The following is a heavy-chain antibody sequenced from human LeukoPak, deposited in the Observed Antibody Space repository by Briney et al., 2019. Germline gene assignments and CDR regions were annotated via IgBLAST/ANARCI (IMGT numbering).Heavy chain of an antibody. D-gene: IGHD6-19*01. J-gene: IGHJ4*02. CDR2: ISNSGSTI. V-gene: IGHV3-11*04. CDR3: GGSGWYGKADY. Sequence: GGSLTLSCAASGCTFSDYYMSWIRQAPGKGLEWVSYISNSGSTIYYADSVKGRFTISRDNAKNFRYLQMNSLRAEDSAVYYCGGSGWYGKADYWGQGTLVTVSS. CDR1: GCTFSDYY.